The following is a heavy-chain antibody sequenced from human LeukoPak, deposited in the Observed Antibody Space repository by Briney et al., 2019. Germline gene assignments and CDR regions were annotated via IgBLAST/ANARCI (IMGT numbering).Heavy chain of an antibody. CDR2: IDSDGSST. CDR3: ARDPSSWNGYFDS. J-gene: IGHJ4*02. CDR1: GFTFSSYW. Sequence: GGSLRLSCEASGFTFSSYWMHWVRQAPGKGLVWVSRIDSDGSSTSYADSVKGRFTISRDNARTTVYLQMNRLRADDTAVYYCARDPSSWNGYFDSWGQGTLVTVSS. D-gene: IGHD6-13*01. V-gene: IGHV3-74*01.